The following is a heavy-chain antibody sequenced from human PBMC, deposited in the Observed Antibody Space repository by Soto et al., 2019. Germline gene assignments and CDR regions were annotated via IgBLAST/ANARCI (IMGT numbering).Heavy chain of an antibody. Sequence: GGSLRLSCEASGFTFSSYAMSWVRQAAGKGLEWVSPISFIGHDTYVADSVKGRFTISRDNSKNTLFMHMSSLRAEDTAKYFCAKGYTKYGLPNDFWGQGTLVTVSS. CDR1: GFTFSSYA. D-gene: IGHD2-8*01. CDR2: ISFIGHDT. J-gene: IGHJ4*02. V-gene: IGHV3-23*01. CDR3: AKGYTKYGLPNDF.